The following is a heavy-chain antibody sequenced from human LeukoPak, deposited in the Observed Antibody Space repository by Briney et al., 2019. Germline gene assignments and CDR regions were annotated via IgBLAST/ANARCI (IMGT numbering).Heavy chain of an antibody. D-gene: IGHD2-2*01. Sequence: GRSLRLSCAASGFTFSSYAMHWVRQAPGKGLEWVAVISYDGSNKYYPDSVKGRFTISRDNSKNTLYLQMNSLRAEDTAVYYCARESWGLGGPPSIFIVVAPFDYWGQGTLVTVSS. CDR1: GFTFSSYA. V-gene: IGHV3-30*01. J-gene: IGHJ4*02. CDR3: ARESWGLGGPPSIFIVVAPFDY. CDR2: ISYDGSNK.